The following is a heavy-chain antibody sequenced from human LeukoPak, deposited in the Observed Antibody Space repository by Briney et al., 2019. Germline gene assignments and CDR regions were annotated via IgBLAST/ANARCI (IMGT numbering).Heavy chain of an antibody. D-gene: IGHD6-13*01. CDR1: GFTFSSYS. CDR2: ISSSSSYI. J-gene: IGHJ4*02. V-gene: IGHV3-21*04. Sequence: GGSLRLSCAASGFTFSSYSMNWVRQAPGKGLEWVSSISSSSSYIYYADSVKGRFTISRDNSKNTLYLQMNSLRAEDTAVYYCAKEGAATGTGYFDYWGQGTLVTVSS. CDR3: AKEGAATGTGYFDY.